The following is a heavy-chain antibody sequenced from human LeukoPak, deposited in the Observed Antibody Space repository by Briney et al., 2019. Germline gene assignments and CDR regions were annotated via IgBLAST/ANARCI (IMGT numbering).Heavy chain of an antibody. J-gene: IGHJ3*02. CDR1: GDSVSSNSAA. D-gene: IGHD4-11*01. CDR2: TYYRSKWYS. Sequence: SQTLSLTCAISGDSVSSNSAAGNWIRQSPSRGLEWLGRTYYRSKWYSEYAVSVRSRITINPDTSKNQFSLQLNSVTPKDMAVYYCASFTVTNDAFDIWGQGTTVSVSS. CDR3: ASFTVTNDAFDI. V-gene: IGHV6-1*01.